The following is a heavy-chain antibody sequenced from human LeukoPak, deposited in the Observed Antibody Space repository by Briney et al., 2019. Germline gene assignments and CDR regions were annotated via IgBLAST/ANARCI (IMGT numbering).Heavy chain of an antibody. D-gene: IGHD5-24*01. J-gene: IGHJ4*02. V-gene: IGHV3-48*03. CDR1: GFTFRSYE. CDR3: ATPPPFSDGSNPGTGY. CDR2: ISSFIGSTT. Sequence: GGSLRLSCAASGFTFRSYEMNWVRQAPGKGLEWIAYISSFIGSTTYYADSVKGRFTISRDNAKSSMFLQMNSLRAEDTAVYYCATPPPFSDGSNPGTGYWGQGTLVTVSS.